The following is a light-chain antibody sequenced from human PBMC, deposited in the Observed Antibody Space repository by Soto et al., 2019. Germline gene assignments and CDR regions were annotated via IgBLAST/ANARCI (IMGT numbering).Light chain of an antibody. CDR2: DAS. Sequence: EIVLTQSPATLSSSPGERATLSCWVSQSVGSSLAWYQQKPGQAPRLLIYDASNRATGIPARFSGSGSGTDGTITISSLAPEDFEDDYCHQRSSLFTVGGGTKVEIK. CDR1: QSVGSS. CDR3: HQRSSLFT. J-gene: IGKJ4*01. V-gene: IGKV3-11*01.